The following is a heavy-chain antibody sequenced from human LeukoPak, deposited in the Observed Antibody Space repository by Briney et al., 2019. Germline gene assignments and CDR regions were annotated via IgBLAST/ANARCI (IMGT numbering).Heavy chain of an antibody. CDR2: ISGSGGST. V-gene: IGHV3-23*01. D-gene: IGHD3-22*01. Sequence: GGSLRLSCAASGFTFSNYAMSWVRQAPGKGLEWVSVISGSGGSTYYADSVKGRFTISRDNAKNSLYLQMNSLRAEDTAVYYCAKYYYDSSGYYYPFDPWGQGTLVTVSS. J-gene: IGHJ5*02. CDR1: GFTFSNYA. CDR3: AKYYYDSSGYYYPFDP.